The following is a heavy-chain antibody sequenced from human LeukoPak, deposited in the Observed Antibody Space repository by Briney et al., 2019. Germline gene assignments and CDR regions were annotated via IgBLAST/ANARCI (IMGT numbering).Heavy chain of an antibody. CDR3: ATWTRYHLLYGAMDV. V-gene: IGHV1-18*01. J-gene: IGHJ6*03. Sequence: ASVKVSCKASGYTFTSYGISWVRQAPGQGLEWMGWISAYNGNTNYAQKLQGRVTMTTDTSTSTAYMELRSPRSEDTAVYYCATWTRYHLLYGAMDVWGKGTTVTVSS. CDR2: ISAYNGNT. D-gene: IGHD2-2*02. CDR1: GYTFTSYG.